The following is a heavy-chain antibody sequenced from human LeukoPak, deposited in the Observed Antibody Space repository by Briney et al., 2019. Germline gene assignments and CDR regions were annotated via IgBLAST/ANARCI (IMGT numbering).Heavy chain of an antibody. CDR1: GCTFSSYA. D-gene: IGHD5-18*01. J-gene: IGHJ4*02. CDR3: AKDVGPQLWLLSSYYFDY. Sequence: GSLRLSCAASGCTFSSYAMSWVRQAPGRGLEWVSAISGSGGSTYYADSVKGRFTISRENSKKTLYLQMNSLRAEDTAVYYCAKDVGPQLWLLSSYYFDYWGQGTLVTVSS. V-gene: IGHV3-23*01. CDR2: ISGSGGST.